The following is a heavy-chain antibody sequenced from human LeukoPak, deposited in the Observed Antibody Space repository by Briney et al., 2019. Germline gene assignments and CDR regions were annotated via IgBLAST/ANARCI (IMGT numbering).Heavy chain of an antibody. D-gene: IGHD6-13*01. CDR3: TTETHFIAAPGMDV. CDR2: IKSKTDGGTT. J-gene: IGHJ6*02. V-gene: IGHV3-15*01. CDR1: GFTFSNAW. Sequence: GGSLRLSCAASGFTFSNAWMSWVRQAPGKGLEWVGRIKSKTDGGTTDYAAPVKGRFTISRDDSKNTLYLQMNSLKTEDTAVYYCTTETHFIAAPGMDVWGQGTTVTVSS.